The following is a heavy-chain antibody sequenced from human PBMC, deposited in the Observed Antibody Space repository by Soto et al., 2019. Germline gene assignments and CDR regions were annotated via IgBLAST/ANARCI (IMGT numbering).Heavy chain of an antibody. CDR1: GFTFSSYA. Sequence: EEQLLESGGGLVQPGGSLRLSCAASGFTFSSYAMNWVRQAPGMGLEWVSTLSGSGGNTHYADSVKGRFTISRDNSKNTQDLQMNGLRDEDTAVYYCANSNQIFGVLTDYYYYGMDVWGQGNTVTVSS. J-gene: IGHJ6*02. CDR2: LSGSGGNT. V-gene: IGHV3-23*01. D-gene: IGHD3-3*01. CDR3: ANSNQIFGVLTDYYYYGMDV.